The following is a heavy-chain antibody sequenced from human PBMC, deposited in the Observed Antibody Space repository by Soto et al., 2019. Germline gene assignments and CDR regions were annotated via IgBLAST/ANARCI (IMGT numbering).Heavy chain of an antibody. V-gene: IGHV3-48*03. CDR1: GFSFSNYE. CDR3: SRDRAAGGY. Sequence: GGSLRLSCAASGFSFSNYEMNWVRQAPGKGLEWVAYISSGGSTVHYADSVRGRFTVSRDNARNSLYLQMNTLRVEDTALYYCSRDRAAGGYWGQGTLVTVSS. J-gene: IGHJ4*02. CDR2: ISSGGSTV. D-gene: IGHD6-13*01.